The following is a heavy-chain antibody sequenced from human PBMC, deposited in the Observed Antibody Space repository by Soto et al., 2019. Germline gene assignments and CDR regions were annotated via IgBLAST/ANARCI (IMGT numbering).Heavy chain of an antibody. CDR2: IYYSGST. V-gene: IGHV4-31*03. CDR1: GGSISSGGYY. J-gene: IGHJ3*02. Sequence: SETLSLTCTVSGGSISSGGYYWSWIRQHPGKGLEWIGYIYYSGSTYYNPSLKSRVTISVDTSKNQFSLKLSSVTAADTAVYYCASRNIVLVPAADDAFDIWGQGTMVTVSS. CDR3: ASRNIVLVPAADDAFDI. D-gene: IGHD2-2*01.